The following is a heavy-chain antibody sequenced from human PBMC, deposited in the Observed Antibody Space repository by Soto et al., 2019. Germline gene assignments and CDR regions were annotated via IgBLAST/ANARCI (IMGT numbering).Heavy chain of an antibody. CDR1: GGSISSGGYY. V-gene: IGHV4-31*03. CDR3: ATTSGNWFDP. Sequence: SETLSLTCTVSGGSISSGGYYWSWIRQHPGKGLEWIGYIYYSGSTYYNPSLKSRVTISVDTSKNQFSLKLSSVTAADTAVYYCATTSGNWFDPWGQGTLVTVSS. J-gene: IGHJ5*02. D-gene: IGHD1-1*01. CDR2: IYYSGST.